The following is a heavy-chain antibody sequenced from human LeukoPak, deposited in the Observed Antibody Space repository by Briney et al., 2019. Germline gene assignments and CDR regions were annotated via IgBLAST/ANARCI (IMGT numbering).Heavy chain of an antibody. J-gene: IGHJ6*04. Sequence: SVKVSCKASGGTFSSYAISWVRQAPGQGLEWMGGIIPIFGTANYAQKFQGRVTITADESTSTAYMELSSLRSEDTAVYYCARAGGITMVRGVPYYYYYYDMDVWGKGTTVTVSS. CDR1: GGTFSSYA. CDR2: IIPIFGTA. V-gene: IGHV1-69*13. CDR3: ARAGGITMVRGVPYYYYYYDMDV. D-gene: IGHD3-10*01.